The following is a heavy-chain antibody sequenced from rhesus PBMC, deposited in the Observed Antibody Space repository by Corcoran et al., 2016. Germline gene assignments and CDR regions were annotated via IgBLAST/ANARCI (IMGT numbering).Heavy chain of an antibody. J-gene: IGHJ4*01. Sequence: EVQLVESGGGLVQPGGFLRLSCTGSELSFVSYYMYWVLQAQGKGLEFGCTFNNVGGRTWYTDSVKGRFTNSKGSAKNTMYLQMDSRRAGDTAVYYCARGRITGTAIDYWGHGVLVTVSS. CDR3: ARGRITGTAIDY. CDR2: FNNVGGRT. CDR1: ELSFVSYY. D-gene: IGHD1-26*01. V-gene: IGHV3-8*01.